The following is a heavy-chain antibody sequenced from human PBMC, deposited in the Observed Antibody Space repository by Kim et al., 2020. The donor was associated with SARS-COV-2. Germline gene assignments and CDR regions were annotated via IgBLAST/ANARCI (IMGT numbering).Heavy chain of an antibody. D-gene: IGHD6-19*01. CDR3: ARDLSGGWCFDY. V-gene: IGHV3-30*19. CDR1: GFTFSSYG. CDR2: IAYDGSNE. Sequence: GGSLRLSCAASGFTFSSYGMHWVRQAPGKGLEWVAVIAYDGSNEYYADSVKGRFTIARDQSKNTLYLQMNSLRAEDTAVYYCARDLSGGWCFDYWGQGTLVTVSS. J-gene: IGHJ4*02.